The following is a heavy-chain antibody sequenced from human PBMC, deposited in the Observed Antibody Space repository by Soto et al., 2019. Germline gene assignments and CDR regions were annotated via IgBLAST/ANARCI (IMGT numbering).Heavy chain of an antibody. CDR2: INPNSGGT. Sequence: ASVKVSCKASGYTFTGYYMHWVRQAPGQGLEWMGWINPNSGGTNYAQKFQGWVTMTRDTSISTAYMELSRLRSDDTAVYYCARTLDPVATIGRYEFDYWGQGTLVTCSS. CDR1: GYTFTGYY. V-gene: IGHV1-2*04. CDR3: ARTLDPVATIGRYEFDY. D-gene: IGHD5-12*01. J-gene: IGHJ4*02.